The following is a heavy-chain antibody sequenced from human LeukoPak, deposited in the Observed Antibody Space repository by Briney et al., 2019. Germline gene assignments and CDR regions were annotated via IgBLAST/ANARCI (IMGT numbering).Heavy chain of an antibody. V-gene: IGHV4-34*01. CDR2: INHSGST. Sequence: SETLSLTCTVSGGSISTYYWSWIRQPPGKGLEWIGEINHSGSTKYNPSLKSRVTISVDTSKNQFSLKLRSVTAADTAVYYCARGDPYSGYGHWGQGSLVTVSS. J-gene: IGHJ4*02. CDR1: GGSISTYY. D-gene: IGHD5-12*01. CDR3: ARGDPYSGYGH.